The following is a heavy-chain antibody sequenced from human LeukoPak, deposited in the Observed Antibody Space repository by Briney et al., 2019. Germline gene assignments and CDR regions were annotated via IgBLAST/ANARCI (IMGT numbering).Heavy chain of an antibody. CDR2: IYHSGST. Sequence: PSQTLSLTCAVSGGSISSGGYSWSWIRQPPGKGLEWIGYIYHSGSTYYNPSLKSRVTISVDTSKNQFSLKLSSVTAADTAVYYCARMDSSSCVDYWGQGTLVTVSS. J-gene: IGHJ4*02. CDR1: GGSISSGGYS. V-gene: IGHV4-30-2*01. CDR3: ARMDSSSCVDY. D-gene: IGHD6-6*01.